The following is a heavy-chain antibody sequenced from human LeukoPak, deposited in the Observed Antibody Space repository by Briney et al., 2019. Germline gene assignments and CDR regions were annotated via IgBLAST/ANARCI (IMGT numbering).Heavy chain of an antibody. CDR1: GFFFSDYY. V-gene: IGHV3-11*04. J-gene: IGHJ4*02. CDR3: ARTLVVPAAESYYFDY. Sequence: PGGSLRLSCAASGFFFSDYYMSWIHQAPGKGLEWVSYISSSGSTRYYADSVKGRFTISRDNAKNSLYLQMNSLRAEDTAVYYCARTLVVPAAESYYFDYWGQGTLVTVSS. D-gene: IGHD2-2*01. CDR2: ISSSGSTR.